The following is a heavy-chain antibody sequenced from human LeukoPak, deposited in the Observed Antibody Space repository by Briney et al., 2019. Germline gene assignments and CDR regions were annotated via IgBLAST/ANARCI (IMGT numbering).Heavy chain of an antibody. CDR1: GGSISSYY. Sequence: PSETPSLTCTVSGGSISSYYWSWIRQPPGKGLEWIGHISYSGSSNYNPSLKSRVSISVDTSKNQFSLKLNSVTAADTAVYYCAREAAGFDPWGQGTLVTVSS. CDR2: ISYSGSS. D-gene: IGHD6-25*01. CDR3: AREAAGFDP. J-gene: IGHJ5*02. V-gene: IGHV4-59*01.